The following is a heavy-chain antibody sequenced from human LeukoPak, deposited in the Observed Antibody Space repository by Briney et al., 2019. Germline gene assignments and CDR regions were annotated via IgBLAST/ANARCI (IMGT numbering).Heavy chain of an antibody. CDR1: GFTFGDYD. Sequence: GGSLRLSCTASGFTFGDYDMSWFRQAPGKGLEWVGFIRSKADGVTTEYAASVIGRFTISRDESKSIAYLQMNSLKTEDTAVYYSARVSYYDSSGYYVDYWGQGTLVTVSS. CDR2: IRSKADGVTT. CDR3: ARVSYYDSSGYYVDY. D-gene: IGHD3-22*01. J-gene: IGHJ4*02. V-gene: IGHV3-49*03.